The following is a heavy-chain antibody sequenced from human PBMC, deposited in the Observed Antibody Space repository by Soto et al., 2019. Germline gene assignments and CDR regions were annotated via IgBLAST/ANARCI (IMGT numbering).Heavy chain of an antibody. Sequence: QLQLQESGSGLVKPSQTLSLTCAVSGGSISSGGYSWSWIRQPPGKGLEWIGYIYHSGSTYYNPSLKSRVTISVDRSKNQFSLKLSSVTAAYTAVYYCARGALWDYGDPYYFDYWGQGTLVTVSS. CDR2: IYHSGST. CDR1: GGSISSGGYS. V-gene: IGHV4-30-2*01. CDR3: ARGALWDYGDPYYFDY. J-gene: IGHJ4*02. D-gene: IGHD4-17*01.